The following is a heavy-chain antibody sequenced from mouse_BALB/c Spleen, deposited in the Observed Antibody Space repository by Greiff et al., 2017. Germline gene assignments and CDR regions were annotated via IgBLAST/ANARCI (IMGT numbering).Heavy chain of an antibody. CDR3: ARWGLLPFDY. V-gene: IGHV5-17*02. D-gene: IGHD2-3*01. J-gene: IGHJ2*01. CDR2: ISSGSSTI. CDR1: GFTFSSFG. Sequence: EVQLVESGGGLVQPGGSRKLSCAASGFTFSSFGMHWVRQAPEKGLEWVAYISSGSSTIYYADTVKGRFTISRDNPKNTLFLQMTSLRSEDTAMYYCARWGLLPFDYWGQGTTRTVSS.